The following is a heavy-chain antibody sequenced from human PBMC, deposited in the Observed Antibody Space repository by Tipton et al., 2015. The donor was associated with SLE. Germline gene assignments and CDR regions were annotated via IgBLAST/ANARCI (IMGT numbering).Heavy chain of an antibody. V-gene: IGHV4-59*01. CDR3: ARDVAPAAVPLFGY. CDR2: IYYSGST. J-gene: IGHJ4*02. CDR1: GGSINSYF. Sequence: TLSLTCTVSGGSINSYFWSWIRQPPGKGLEWIGYIYYSGSTNYNPSLKSRVTMSVDTSKNQISLKLSSVTAADTAVYYCARDVAPAAVPLFGYRGQGTLVTVSS. D-gene: IGHD2-2*01.